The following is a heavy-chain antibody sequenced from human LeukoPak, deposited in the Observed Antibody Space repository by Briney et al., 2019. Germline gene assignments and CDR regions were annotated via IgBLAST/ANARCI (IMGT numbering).Heavy chain of an antibody. CDR1: GYTFTSYA. V-gene: IGHV1-3*01. D-gene: IGHD3-10*01. CDR3: ARESGSGSYYFDY. Sequence: ASVKVSCKASGYTFTSYAMHWVRQAPGQRLEWMGWINAGNGNTKYSQKFQGRVTITRDTSASTAYMELSSPRSEDTAVYYCARESGSGSYYFDYWGQGTLVTVSS. J-gene: IGHJ4*02. CDR2: INAGNGNT.